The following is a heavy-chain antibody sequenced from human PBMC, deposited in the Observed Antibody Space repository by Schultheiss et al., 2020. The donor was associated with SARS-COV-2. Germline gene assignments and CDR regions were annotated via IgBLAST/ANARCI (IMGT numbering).Heavy chain of an antibody. CDR2: IYYSGST. CDR1: GGSISSYY. D-gene: IGHD6-13*01. V-gene: IGHV4-59*12. Sequence: SETLSLTCTVSGGSISSYYWSWIRQPPGKGLEWIGYIYYSGSTNYNPSLKSRVTISVDTSKNQFSLKLSSVTAADTAVYYCARAPKGIAAAGGGPMDVWGQGTTVTVSS. J-gene: IGHJ6*02. CDR3: ARAPKGIAAAGGGPMDV.